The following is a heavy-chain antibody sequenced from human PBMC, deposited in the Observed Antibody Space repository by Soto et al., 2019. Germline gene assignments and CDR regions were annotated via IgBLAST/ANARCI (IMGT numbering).Heavy chain of an antibody. V-gene: IGHV4-61*01. D-gene: IGHD3-16*02. CDR2: IYYSGNT. CDR3: ARDFWGTYRRDAFDI. J-gene: IGHJ3*02. CDR1: GDSVSSGSYY. Sequence: QVQLQESGPGLVKPSETLSLTCTVSGDSVSSGSYYWSWIRQPPGKGLEWIGYIYYSGNTNYNPSLMSRVTISVDTSKNQFSLKLSSVTAADTAVYYCARDFWGTYRRDAFDIWGQGTMVTVSS.